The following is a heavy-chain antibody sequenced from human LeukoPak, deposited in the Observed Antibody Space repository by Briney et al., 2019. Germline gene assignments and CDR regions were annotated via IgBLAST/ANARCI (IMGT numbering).Heavy chain of an antibody. V-gene: IGHV3-53*01. CDR2: IYSGGTT. D-gene: IGHD4-17*01. J-gene: IGHJ3*02. CDR3: ARGQSGDPAFDI. Sequence: GGSLRLSCEASGFSVSNDYMTWVRQAPGKGLEWVSVIYSGGTTYYGDSVEGRFTISRDNSRNTLNLQMNSLRAEDTAAYFCARGQSGDPAFDIWGQGTMVTVSS. CDR1: GFSVSNDY.